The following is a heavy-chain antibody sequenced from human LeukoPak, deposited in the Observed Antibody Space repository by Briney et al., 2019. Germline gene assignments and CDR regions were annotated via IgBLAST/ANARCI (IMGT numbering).Heavy chain of an antibody. Sequence: SETLSLTCTVSGGSISSHYWSWIRQPPGKGLECIGYIYYSGSANYNPSLKSRVTMSLDMSKNQFSLKLSSVTAADTAVYYCARDLELVRYYDSSGYGVSAFDIWGQGTMVTVSS. CDR2: IYYSGSA. J-gene: IGHJ3*02. CDR3: ARDLELVRYYDSSGYGVSAFDI. CDR1: GGSISSHY. D-gene: IGHD3-22*01. V-gene: IGHV4-59*11.